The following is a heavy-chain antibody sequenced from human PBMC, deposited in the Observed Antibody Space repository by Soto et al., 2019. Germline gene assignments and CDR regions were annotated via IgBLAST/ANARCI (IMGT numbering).Heavy chain of an antibody. V-gene: IGHV4-4*02. CDR3: ARDGGYNKNFDS. CDR1: GGSISSTYW. D-gene: IGHD5-12*01. Sequence: SETLSLTCAVSGGSISSTYWWSWVRQPPGKGLEWIGEIYHSGSTNYNPYLKSRVTISVDKSKNQFSLILSSVTAADTAVYYCARDGGYNKNFDSWGQGTLVTVS. CDR2: IYHSGST. J-gene: IGHJ4*02.